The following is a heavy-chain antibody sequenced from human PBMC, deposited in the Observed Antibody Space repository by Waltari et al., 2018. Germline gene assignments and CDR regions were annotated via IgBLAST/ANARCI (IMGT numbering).Heavy chain of an antibody. V-gene: IGHV3-48*03. D-gene: IGHD6-13*01. CDR3: ARGIAADGGGGY. Sequence: EVHLVESGGGLVQPGGSLRLSCAASGFTLRGYERNWVRQAPGKGRDWISYMSSTGDTIYYADSVKGRFTISRDNAKNTRYLQMKRLRADDTALYYCARGIAADGGGGYWGQGILVTVSS. J-gene: IGHJ4*02. CDR2: MSSTGDTI. CDR1: GFTLRGYE.